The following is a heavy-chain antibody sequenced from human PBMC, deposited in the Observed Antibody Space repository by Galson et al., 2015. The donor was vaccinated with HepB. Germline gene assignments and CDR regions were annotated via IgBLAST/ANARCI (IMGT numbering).Heavy chain of an antibody. CDR2: IIPIFGTA. V-gene: IGHV1-69*01. CDR1: GGTFSSYA. CDR3: ASNMRVNWGSPFDY. J-gene: IGHJ4*02. Sequence: QSGAEVKRPGESLKVSCKASGGTFSSYAISWVRQAPGQGLEWMGGIIPIFGTANYAQKFQGRVTITADESTSTAYMELSSLRSEDTAVYYCASNMRVNWGSPFDYWGQGTLVTVSS. D-gene: IGHD7-27*01.